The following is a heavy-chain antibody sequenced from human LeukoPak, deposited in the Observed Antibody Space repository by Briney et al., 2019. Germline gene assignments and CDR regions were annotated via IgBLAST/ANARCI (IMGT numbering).Heavy chain of an antibody. V-gene: IGHV1-8*03. CDR3: ARGGVTMTLLDAFDI. J-gene: IGHJ3*02. Sequence: ASVKVSCKASGYTFTSYDTDWVRQATGQGLEWMGWMNPNSGNTGYAQKFQGRVTITRNTSISTAYMELSSLRSEDTAVYYCARGGVTMTLLDAFDIWGQGTMVTVSS. CDR1: GYTFTSYD. D-gene: IGHD3-22*01. CDR2: MNPNSGNT.